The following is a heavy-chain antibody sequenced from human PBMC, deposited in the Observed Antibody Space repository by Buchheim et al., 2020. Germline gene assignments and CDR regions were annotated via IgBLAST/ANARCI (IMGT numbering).Heavy chain of an antibody. V-gene: IGHV3-66*02. CDR2: IYSDSRT. CDR3: ARDRVVPGSYIAMDV. D-gene: IGHD2-2*01. J-gene: IGHJ6*02. CDR1: GFTVSSSF. Sequence: EVQLVESGGDLVQPGGSLRLSCAASGFTVSSSFMTWVRQAPGKGLEWVSVIYSDSRTYYADSVKGRFTISRDNSKNTLYLQMNSLRPEDTAVYYCARDRVVPGSYIAMDVWGQGTT.